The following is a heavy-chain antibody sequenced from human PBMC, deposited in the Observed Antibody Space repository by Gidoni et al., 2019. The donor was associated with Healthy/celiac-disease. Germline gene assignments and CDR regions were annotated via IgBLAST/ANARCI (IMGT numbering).Heavy chain of an antibody. J-gene: IGHJ6*02. Sequence: QGQLVQSGAEVKKPAASVKVSCKASGYTFSCYYMHWVRQAPGQGLEWMGIINPSGGSTSYAQKFQGRVTMTRDTSTITVYMELSSLRSEDTAVYYCARDRVAARPKRTGGMDVWGQGTTVTVSS. CDR2: INPSGGST. CDR3: ARDRVAARPKRTGGMDV. D-gene: IGHD6-6*01. CDR1: GYTFSCYY. V-gene: IGHV1-46*01.